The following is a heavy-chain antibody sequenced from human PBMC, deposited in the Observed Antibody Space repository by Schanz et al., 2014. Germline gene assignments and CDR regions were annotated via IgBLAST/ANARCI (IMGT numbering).Heavy chain of an antibody. CDR3: AKCIGWYGRCAFDI. D-gene: IGHD6-19*01. Sequence: VQLVESGGGVVQPGGSLRLSCAASGFTFSSYWMSWVRQAPGKGLEWVANIKQDGSERYYVDSVKGRFTISRDNAKNSLYLQMNSLIAEDTAVYYCAKCIGWYGRCAFDIWGQGTMVTVSS. J-gene: IGHJ3*02. CDR1: GFTFSSYW. V-gene: IGHV3-7*03. CDR2: IKQDGSER.